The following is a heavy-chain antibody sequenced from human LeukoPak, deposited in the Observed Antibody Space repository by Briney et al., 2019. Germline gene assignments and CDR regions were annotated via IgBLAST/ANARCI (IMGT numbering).Heavy chain of an antibody. J-gene: IGHJ4*02. V-gene: IGHV4-31*03. CDR1: GGSISSGGYY. CDR3: ARSPASITMIGGTWFLDY. CDR2: IYYCGST. Sequence: SQTLSLTCTVSGGSISSGGYYWSWIRQHPGKGLEWIGYIYYCGSTYYNPSLKSRVTISVDTSKNQLSLKLSSVTAADTAVYYCARSPASITMIGGTWFLDYWGQGTLVTVSS. D-gene: IGHD3-22*01.